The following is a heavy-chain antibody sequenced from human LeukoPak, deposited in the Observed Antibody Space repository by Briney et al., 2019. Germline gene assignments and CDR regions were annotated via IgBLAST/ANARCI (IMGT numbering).Heavy chain of an antibody. CDR1: GYTFTSYG. D-gene: IGHD3-16*01. J-gene: IGHJ4*02. CDR3: ARDGVITFGGVWNDY. V-gene: IGHV1-18*01. Sequence: ASVKVSCKASGYTFTSYGISWGRQAPGQGLEWMGWISAYNGNTNYAQKLQGRVTMTTDTSTSTAYMELRSLRSDDTAVYYCARDGVITFGGVWNDYWGQGTLVTVSS. CDR2: ISAYNGNT.